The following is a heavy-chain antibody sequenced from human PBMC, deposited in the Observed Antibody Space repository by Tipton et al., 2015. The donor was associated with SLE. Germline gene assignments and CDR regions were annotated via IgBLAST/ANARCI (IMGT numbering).Heavy chain of an antibody. CDR1: GGSISSSPYP. Sequence: TLSLTCTVSGGSISSSPYPWGWFRQPPGKGLEWIGSVYYIGSTYRNPSLKSRVTVSLDASKNQFSLKLSSVTAADTAVYYCARSLPITLTWHYYYAMDVWGQGTTVNVSS. CDR3: ARSLPITLTWHYYYAMDV. CDR2: VYYIGST. D-gene: IGHD3-10*01. J-gene: IGHJ6*02. V-gene: IGHV4-39*07.